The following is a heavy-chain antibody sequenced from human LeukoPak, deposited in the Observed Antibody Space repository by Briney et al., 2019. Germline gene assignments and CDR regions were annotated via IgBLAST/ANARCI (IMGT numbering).Heavy chain of an antibody. D-gene: IGHD3-9*01. V-gene: IGHV3-21*01. CDR2: IISSGTYI. Sequence: PGRSLRLSCAASGFTFSNFAMHWVRQAPGKGLEWVSSIISSGTYIYYADSVKGRFTISRDNARNSLSLQMNSLRVEDTAVYYCARDGDILTGYYFDYWGQGTLVTVSS. CDR3: ARDGDILTGYYFDY. CDR1: GFTFSNFA. J-gene: IGHJ4*02.